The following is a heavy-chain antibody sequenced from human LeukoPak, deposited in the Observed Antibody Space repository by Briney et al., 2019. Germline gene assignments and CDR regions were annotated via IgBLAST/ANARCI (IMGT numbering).Heavy chain of an antibody. CDR3: ARVYCSGGSCYSGVEYNWFDP. V-gene: IGHV4-30-2*01. J-gene: IGHJ5*02. CDR1: GCSISSGGYS. CDR2: IYRRGST. D-gene: IGHD2-15*01. Sequence: SETLSLTCAVSGCSISSGGYSWSWIRQPPGKGLEWIGYIYRRGSTYYNPSLKSRVTISVDRSKNQFSLKLSSVTAADTAVYYCARVYCSGGSCYSGVEYNWFDPWGQGTLVTVSS.